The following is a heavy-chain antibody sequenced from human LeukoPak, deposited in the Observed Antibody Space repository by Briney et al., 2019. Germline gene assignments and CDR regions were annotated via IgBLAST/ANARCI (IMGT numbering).Heavy chain of an antibody. V-gene: IGHV4-59*12. D-gene: IGHD3-16*01. CDR2: IYYSGST. CDR3: ARYHVWGSYSVY. CDR1: GGSISSYY. Sequence: PSETLSLTCTVSGGSISSYYWSWIRQPPGKGLEWIGYIYYSGSTNYNPSLKSRVTISVDTSKNQFSLKLSSVTAADTAVYYCARYHVWGSYSVYWGQGTLVTVSS. J-gene: IGHJ4*02.